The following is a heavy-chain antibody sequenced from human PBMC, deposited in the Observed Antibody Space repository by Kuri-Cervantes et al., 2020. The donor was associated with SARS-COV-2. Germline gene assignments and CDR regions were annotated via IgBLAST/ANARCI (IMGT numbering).Heavy chain of an antibody. CDR2: INADGDST. CDR1: RFSFSSYA. V-gene: IGHV3-23*01. CDR3: ATQGYSDFWSGYYTSRAHVDS. Sequence: GGSLRLSCAASRFSFSSYAMSWVRQAPGKGLEWVSGINADGDSTYYADSVKGRFTISRDNSRNTLYLQMHSLRAEDTALYYCATQGYSDFWSGYYTSRAHVDSWVQGTLVTVSS. J-gene: IGHJ4*02. D-gene: IGHD3-3*01.